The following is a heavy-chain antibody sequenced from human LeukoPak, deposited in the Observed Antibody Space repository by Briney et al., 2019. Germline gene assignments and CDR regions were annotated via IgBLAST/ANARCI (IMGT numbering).Heavy chain of an antibody. Sequence: GGSLRLSCAASGFTFRSYSMTWGRQAPGKGLEWVSSISSSSSYIYYADSVKGRFTISRDNAKNSLYLQMKSLRAEDTAVYYCARGTYYDFWSAEESRYYFDYWGQGTLVTVSS. CDR3: ARGTYYDFWSAEESRYYFDY. CDR1: GFTFRSYS. V-gene: IGHV3-21*01. D-gene: IGHD3-3*01. J-gene: IGHJ4*02. CDR2: ISSSSSYI.